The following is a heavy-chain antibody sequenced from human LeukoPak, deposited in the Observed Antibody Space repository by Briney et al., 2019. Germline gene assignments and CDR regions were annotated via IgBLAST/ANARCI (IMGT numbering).Heavy chain of an antibody. J-gene: IGHJ4*01. CDR1: GGSISSYF. D-gene: IGHD6-19*01. CDR3: ARVMAGAAPWVFDY. V-gene: IGHV4-4*07. CDR2: IYATGST. Sequence: SETLSLTCTVSGGSISSYFWSWIRQPAGKGLEYIGRIYATGSTTYNPALKRRVTMSVDTSKNQFSLKLTSVTAADTALYYCARVMAGAAPWVFDYWGQGTLVTVSS.